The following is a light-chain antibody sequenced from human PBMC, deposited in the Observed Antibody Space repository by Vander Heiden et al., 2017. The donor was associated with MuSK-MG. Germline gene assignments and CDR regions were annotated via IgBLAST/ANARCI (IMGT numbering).Light chain of an antibody. Sequence: IVLTQSPRTLSLPPGERATLSCRASQSVSSSYLAWYQQKPGQAPRLLMYGASSRATGIPDRFSGSGSGTDFTLTISRLEPEDFAVYYCQQYGSSPRTFGQGTKVEIK. CDR1: QSVSSSY. CDR3: QQYGSSPRT. V-gene: IGKV3-20*01. CDR2: GAS. J-gene: IGKJ1*01.